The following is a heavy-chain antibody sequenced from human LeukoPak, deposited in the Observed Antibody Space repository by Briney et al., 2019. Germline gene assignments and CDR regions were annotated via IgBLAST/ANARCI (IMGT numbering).Heavy chain of an antibody. CDR2: IRYDGSNK. CDR1: GFTFSSYG. CDR3: AKDDSRSSIYNFDY. V-gene: IGHV3-30*02. Sequence: GGSLRLSCAASGFTFSSYGMRWVRQAPGTGLEWVAFIRYDGSNKYYADSVKGRFTISRDNSKNTLCLQMNSLRAEDTAVYYCAKDDSRSSIYNFDYWGQGTLVTVSS. J-gene: IGHJ4*02. D-gene: IGHD6-6*01.